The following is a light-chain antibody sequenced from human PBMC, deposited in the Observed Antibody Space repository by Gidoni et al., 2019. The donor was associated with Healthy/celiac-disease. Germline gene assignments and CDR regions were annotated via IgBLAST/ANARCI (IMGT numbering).Light chain of an antibody. Sequence: QSALTQPASVSGSPGQSITISCTGTSSDVGGYNYVSWYQQHTGKAPKLMIYDVSNRPSGVSNRFSGSKSGNTASLTISGLQAEDEADYYCSAYTSSSTFGVFGTGTKVTVL. CDR3: SAYTSSSTFGV. CDR2: DVS. CDR1: SSDVGGYNY. J-gene: IGLJ1*01. V-gene: IGLV2-14*01.